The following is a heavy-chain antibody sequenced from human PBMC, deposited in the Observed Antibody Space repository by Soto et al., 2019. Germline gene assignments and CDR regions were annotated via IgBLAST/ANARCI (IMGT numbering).Heavy chain of an antibody. V-gene: IGHV1-69*13. D-gene: IGHD3-22*01. J-gene: IGHJ4*02. Sequence: PSVKVSCKASGGTLSSYAISWVRQAPGQGLEWMGGIIPIFGTANYAQKFQGRVTITADESTSTAYMELSSLRSEDTAVYYCARTLYYYDSSGYYGYWGQGTLVTVSS. CDR3: ARTLYYYDSSGYYGY. CDR2: IIPIFGTA. CDR1: GGTLSSYA.